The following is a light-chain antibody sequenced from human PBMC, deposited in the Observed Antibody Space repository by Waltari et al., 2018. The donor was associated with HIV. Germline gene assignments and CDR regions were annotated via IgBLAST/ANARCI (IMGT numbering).Light chain of an antibody. CDR2: EVS. Sequence: QSALTQPASVSGSPGQSITISCTGTSRDVGGYNYVYWYQQHPVKAPKLMIYEVSNRPSGVSNRFSGSKSGNTASLTISGLQAEDEADYYCSSYTSSSTLYVFGTGTKVTVL. CDR3: SSYTSSSTLYV. CDR1: SRDVGGYNY. J-gene: IGLJ1*01. V-gene: IGLV2-14*01.